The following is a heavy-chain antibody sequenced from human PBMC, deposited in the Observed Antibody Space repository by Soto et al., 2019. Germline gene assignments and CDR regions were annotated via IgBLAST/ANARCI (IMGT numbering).Heavy chain of an antibody. Sequence: QVQLQESGPGLVKPSQTLSLTCTVSGGSISSGAYYWSWIRQHPGKGLEWIGYIYYSGSTYYNPSLKSRVTISVDTAKNKFSLQLSSVTAADTAVYYCAIYDSSGSRGFQHWGQGTLVTVSS. D-gene: IGHD3-22*01. J-gene: IGHJ1*01. CDR3: AIYDSSGSRGFQH. CDR1: GGSISSGAYY. V-gene: IGHV4-31*03. CDR2: IYYSGST.